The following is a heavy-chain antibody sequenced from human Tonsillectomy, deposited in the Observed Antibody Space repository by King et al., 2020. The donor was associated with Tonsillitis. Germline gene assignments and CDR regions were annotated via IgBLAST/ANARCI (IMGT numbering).Heavy chain of an antibody. CDR3: ARDLPFYGSIDY. J-gene: IGHJ4*02. CDR2: ISSTASAL. D-gene: IGHD3-10*01. CDR1: GFTFSTYS. Sequence: VQLVESGGGLVQSGGSLRLSCAASGFTFSTYSMNCVRQAPGKGLEWVSYISSTASALYSADSAKGLFTISRDNAKNLLYLQMNSLRAEDTSVYYCARDLPFYGSIDYWGQGTLITVSS. V-gene: IGHV3-48*01.